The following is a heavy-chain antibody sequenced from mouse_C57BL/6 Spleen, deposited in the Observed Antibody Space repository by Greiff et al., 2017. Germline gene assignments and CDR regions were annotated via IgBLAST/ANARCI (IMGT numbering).Heavy chain of an antibody. Sequence: EVMLVESGGGLVQPGGSMKLSCVASGFTFSNYWMNWVRQSPEKGLEWVAQIRLKSDNYATHYAESVKGRFTISRDDSKSSVYLQMNNLRAEDTGIYYCTVRANWDLAWFAYWGQGTLVTVSA. CDR3: TVRANWDLAWFAY. CDR1: GFTFSNYW. CDR2: IRLKSDNYAT. V-gene: IGHV6-3*01. D-gene: IGHD4-1*01. J-gene: IGHJ3*01.